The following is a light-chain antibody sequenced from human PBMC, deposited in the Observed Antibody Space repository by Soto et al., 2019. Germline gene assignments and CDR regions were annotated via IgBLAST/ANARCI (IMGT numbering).Light chain of an antibody. Sequence: DIQMTQSPSSLSASVGDRVTITCRATQSVANYLNWYQQRPGKAPKVLIYGASNLQSGAPSRFSGSGSGTQFPLIISRLQPEDSATYFCQQSSKIPWTFGQGTKVEVK. J-gene: IGKJ1*01. CDR1: QSVANY. CDR2: GAS. V-gene: IGKV1-39*01. CDR3: QQSSKIPWT.